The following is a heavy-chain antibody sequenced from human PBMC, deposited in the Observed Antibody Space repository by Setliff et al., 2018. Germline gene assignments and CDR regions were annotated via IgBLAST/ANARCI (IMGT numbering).Heavy chain of an antibody. Sequence: SETLSLTCTVSGDSMSSYYWSWIRQSPGKGLEWIGYVHYSGDSNYNPSLKSRVTMSVDTSKDQFSLNLRSVTAADTAVYYCARGNSRPYYFDYWGQGTLVTVSS. V-gene: IGHV4-59*01. D-gene: IGHD1-7*01. J-gene: IGHJ4*02. CDR2: VHYSGDS. CDR3: ARGNSRPYYFDY. CDR1: GDSMSSYY.